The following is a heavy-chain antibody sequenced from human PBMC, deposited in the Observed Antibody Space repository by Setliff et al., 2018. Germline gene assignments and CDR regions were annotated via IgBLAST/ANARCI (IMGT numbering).Heavy chain of an antibody. CDR3: ASNPRKGRSGGYFYDDPYYYYMDV. J-gene: IGHJ6*03. CDR2: ICSDGSNK. D-gene: IGHD1-26*01. CDR1: GFTFSSYA. V-gene: IGHV3-33*01. Sequence: PGGSLRLSCAASGFTFSSYAIHWVRQAPGKGLEWVAVICSDGSNKFYADSVKGRFTISGDNSKNTLFLQMNRLRAEDTAVYYCASNPRKGRSGGYFYDDPYYYYMDVWGKGTTVTVSS.